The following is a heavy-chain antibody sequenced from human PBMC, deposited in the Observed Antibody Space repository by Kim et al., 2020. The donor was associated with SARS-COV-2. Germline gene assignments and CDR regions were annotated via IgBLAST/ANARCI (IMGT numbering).Heavy chain of an antibody. D-gene: IGHD3-22*01. CDR1: GYTFTSYA. J-gene: IGHJ6*02. V-gene: IGHV1-3*01. CDR3: ARDSSYYDSSGRPYYYYGMDV. Sequence: ASVKVSCKASGYTFTSYAMHWVRQAPGQRLEWMGWINAGNGNTKYSQKFQGRVTITRDTSASTAYTELSSLRSEDTAVYYCARDSSYYDSSGRPYYYYGMDVWGQGTTVTVSS. CDR2: INAGNGNT.